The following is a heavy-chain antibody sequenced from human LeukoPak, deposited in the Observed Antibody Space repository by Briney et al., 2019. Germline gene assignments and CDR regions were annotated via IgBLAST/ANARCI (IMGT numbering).Heavy chain of an antibody. J-gene: IGHJ2*01. CDR1: GFTFSSYG. Sequence: PGRSLRPSCAASGFTFSSYGMHWVRQAPGKGLEWVAVIWYDGSNKYYADSVKGRFTISRDNSKNTLYLQMNSLRAEDTAVYYCARDVNLRFFDVWGRGTLVTVSS. CDR2: IWYDGSNK. D-gene: IGHD3-16*01. CDR3: ARDVNLRFFDV. V-gene: IGHV3-33*01.